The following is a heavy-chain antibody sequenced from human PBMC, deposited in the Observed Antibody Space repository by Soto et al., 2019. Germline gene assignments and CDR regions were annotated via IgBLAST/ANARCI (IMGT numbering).Heavy chain of an antibody. CDR1: GYTFTSYY. D-gene: IGHD2-2*01. Sequence: QVQLVQSGAEVKKPGASVKVSCKASGYTFTSYYMHWVRQAPGQGLEWMGIINPGGGSTSSAQKFQGRVTMTRDTSTSTVYMELSSLRSEDTAVYYCAREMYCSSTSCYREKAPYYYYYYGMDVWGQGTTVTVSS. CDR3: AREMYCSSTSCYREKAPYYYYYYGMDV. J-gene: IGHJ6*02. CDR2: INPGGGST. V-gene: IGHV1-46*01.